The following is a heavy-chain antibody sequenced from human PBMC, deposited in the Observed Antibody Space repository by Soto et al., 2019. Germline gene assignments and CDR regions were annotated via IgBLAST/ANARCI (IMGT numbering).Heavy chain of an antibody. D-gene: IGHD2-15*01. J-gene: IGHJ6*02. CDR2: IIPIFGTA. CDR1: GGTFSSYA. V-gene: IGHV1-69*01. CDR3: ARSVVVVAATSYYYYYGMDV. Sequence: QVQLVQSGAEVKKPGSSVKVSCKASGGTFSSYAISWVRQAPGQGLEWMGVIIPIFGTANYAQKFQGRVTITADESTSTAYMELSSLRSEDTAVYYCARSVVVVAATSYYYYYGMDVWGQGTTVTVSS.